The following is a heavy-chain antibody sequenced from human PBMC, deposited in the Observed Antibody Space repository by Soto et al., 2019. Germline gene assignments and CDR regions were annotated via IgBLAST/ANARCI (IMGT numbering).Heavy chain of an antibody. CDR2: IYYSGST. J-gene: IGHJ4*02. D-gene: IGHD2-15*01. Sequence: QVQLQESGPGLVKPSQTLSLTCTVSGGSISSGGYYWSWIRQHPGKGLEWIGYIYYSGSTYYNPSPKSRVTISVDTSKNQFSLKLSSVTAADTAVYYCARENCSGGSCYSVYWGQGTLVTVSS. CDR3: ARENCSGGSCYSVY. V-gene: IGHV4-31*03. CDR1: GGSISSGGYY.